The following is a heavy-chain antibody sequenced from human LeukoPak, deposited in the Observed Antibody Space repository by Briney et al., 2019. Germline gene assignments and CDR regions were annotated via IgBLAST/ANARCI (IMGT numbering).Heavy chain of an antibody. CDR1: GGSLSGYF. Sequence: SETLSLTCTVSGGSLSGYFWSWVRQPPGKGLEWIGYISYSGSTNYNPSLKSRVTISVDTSKNQFSLKLSSVTAADTAVYYCARHVTSGGFDPWGQGTLVTVSS. D-gene: IGHD5-18*01. J-gene: IGHJ5*02. CDR3: ARHVTSGGFDP. V-gene: IGHV4-59*08. CDR2: ISYSGST.